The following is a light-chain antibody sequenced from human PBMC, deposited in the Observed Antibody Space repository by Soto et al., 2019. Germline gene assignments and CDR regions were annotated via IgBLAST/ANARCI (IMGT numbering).Light chain of an antibody. CDR2: GIS. CDR3: QQYGNSPMYT. Sequence: EIVLTQSPGTLSLSPGERATLSCRSSQTVNNNFFAWYQQKPGQAPRLLIYGISSRATGIPDRFSGSGSGTDFTLTISRQEPEDFAMYYCQQYGNSPMYTFGQGTKLEI. CDR1: QTVNNNF. V-gene: IGKV3-20*01. J-gene: IGKJ2*01.